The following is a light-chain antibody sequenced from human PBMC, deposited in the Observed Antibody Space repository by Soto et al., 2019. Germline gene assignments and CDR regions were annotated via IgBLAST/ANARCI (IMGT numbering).Light chain of an antibody. Sequence: ILVTQSPSSFSASPGDRVTITCRASQGISSYLAWYQQKPGKAPKLLIYAASTLQSGVPSRFSGSGSGTDFTLTISCLQSEDFATYYCQQSETYPLTFGQGTLLEVK. CDR2: AAS. CDR1: QGISSY. J-gene: IGKJ5*01. V-gene: IGKV1-8*01. CDR3: QQSETYPLT.